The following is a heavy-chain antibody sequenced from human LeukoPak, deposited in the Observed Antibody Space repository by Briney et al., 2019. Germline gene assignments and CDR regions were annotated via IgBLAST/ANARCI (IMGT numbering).Heavy chain of an antibody. J-gene: IGHJ4*02. D-gene: IGHD3-10*01. V-gene: IGHV4-59*01. Sequence: PSETLSLTCTVSGGSISSYYWSWIRQPPGKGLEWIGYIYYSGSTNYNPSLKSRVTISVDTSENQFSLKLSSVTAADTAVYYCARRTGSYSFDYWGQGTLVTVSS. CDR3: ARRTGSYSFDY. CDR2: IYYSGST. CDR1: GGSISSYY.